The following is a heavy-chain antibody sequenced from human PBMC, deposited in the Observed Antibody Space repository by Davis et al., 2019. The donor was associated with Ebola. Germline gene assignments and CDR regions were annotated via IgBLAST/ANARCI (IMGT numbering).Heavy chain of an antibody. V-gene: IGHV3-7*01. CDR1: GFSFSSYW. Sequence: GGSLRLSCAASGFSFSSYWMSWARQAPGKGLEWVANIKQDGSEKYYVDSVEGRFTISRDNAKNSLYLQMNSLRAEDTAVYYCARGPSTGNSFSYWGQGTLATVSS. CDR2: IKQDGSEK. D-gene: IGHD6-13*01. CDR3: ARGPSTGNSFSY. J-gene: IGHJ4*02.